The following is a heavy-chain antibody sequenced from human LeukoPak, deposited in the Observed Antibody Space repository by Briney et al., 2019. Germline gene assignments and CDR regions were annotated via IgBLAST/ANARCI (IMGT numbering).Heavy chain of an antibody. Sequence: GGSLRLSCTASGFNFGIYGMHWVRQAPGKGLEWVAVISYDGSNKYYADSVKGRFTISRDNSKNTLYLQMNSLRAEDTAVYYCARDRGELERDYWGQGTLVTVSS. CDR1: GFNFGIYG. CDR3: ARDRGELERDY. D-gene: IGHD1-1*01. V-gene: IGHV3-30*19. CDR2: ISYDGSNK. J-gene: IGHJ4*02.